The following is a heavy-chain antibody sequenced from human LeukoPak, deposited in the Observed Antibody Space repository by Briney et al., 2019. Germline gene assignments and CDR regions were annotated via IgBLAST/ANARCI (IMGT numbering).Heavy chain of an antibody. CDR3: ARDRGDSYDTKGFFLNWFDP. Sequence: ASVKVSCKASGYTFTGYYMHWVRQAPGQGLEWMGWIDPTSGGTNYAQKFQGRVAMTRDTSISTAYMELSSLTSDDTAIYYCARDRGDSYDTKGFFLNWFDPWGQGTLVTVSS. V-gene: IGHV1-2*02. CDR1: GYTFTGYY. CDR2: IDPTSGGT. D-gene: IGHD3-22*01. J-gene: IGHJ5*02.